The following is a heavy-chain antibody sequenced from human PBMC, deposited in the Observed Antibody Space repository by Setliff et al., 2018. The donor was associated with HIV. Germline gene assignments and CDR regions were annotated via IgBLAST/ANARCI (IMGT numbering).Heavy chain of an antibody. CDR3: ARQVGSQYSYWAYYFDS. CDR1: GGSISSDDYY. J-gene: IGHJ4*02. V-gene: IGHV4-39*01. D-gene: IGHD5-18*01. CDR2: IYYSGTT. Sequence: PSETLSLTCTVSGGSISSDDYYWNWIRQPPGMGLEWIGSIYYSGTTYYNPSLKSRVTISVDTSTNRFSLKLNSVTAADTAIYYCARQVGSQYSYWAYYFDSWGQGALVTVSS.